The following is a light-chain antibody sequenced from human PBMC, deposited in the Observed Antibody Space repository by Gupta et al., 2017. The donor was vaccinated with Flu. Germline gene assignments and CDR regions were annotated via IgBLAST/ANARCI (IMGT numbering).Light chain of an antibody. J-gene: IGLJ1*01. Sequence: ITISCTGSSSDVGGYNSVSWYQQQPGKAPQLIIYGVTNRPSGVSNRFSGSKSGNTASLTISGLQAEDEADYYCSSYTSTSTYVFGTGTKVTVL. CDR3: SSYTSTSTYV. V-gene: IGLV2-14*01. CDR1: SSDVGGYNS. CDR2: GVT.